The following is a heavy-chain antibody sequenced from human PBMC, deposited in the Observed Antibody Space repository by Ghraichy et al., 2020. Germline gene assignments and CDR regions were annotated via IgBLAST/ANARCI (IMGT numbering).Heavy chain of an antibody. D-gene: IGHD2-2*01. V-gene: IGHV1-69*02. Sequence: SVKVSCKASGGTFSSYTISWVRQAPGQGLEWMGRIIPILGIANYAQKFQGRVTITADKSTSTAYMELSSLRSEDTAVYYCARSGCSSTSCYPVSWFDPWGQGTLVTVSS. CDR2: IIPILGIA. J-gene: IGHJ5*02. CDR1: GGTFSSYT. CDR3: ARSGCSSTSCYPVSWFDP.